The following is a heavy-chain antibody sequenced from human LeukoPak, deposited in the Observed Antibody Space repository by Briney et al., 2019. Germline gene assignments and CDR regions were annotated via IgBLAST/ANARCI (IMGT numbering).Heavy chain of an antibody. D-gene: IGHD2-2*01. CDR2: MNPNSGNT. CDR1: GYTFTSYD. CDR3: ARGVVVPAAMEYYYYYYGMDV. Sequence: ASVKVSCKASGYTFTSYDINWVRQATGQGLEWMGWMNPNSGNTGYAQKFQGRVTMTRNTSISTAYMGLSSLRSEDTAVYYCARGVVVPAAMEYYYYYYGMDVWGQGTTVTVSS. V-gene: IGHV1-8*01. J-gene: IGHJ6*02.